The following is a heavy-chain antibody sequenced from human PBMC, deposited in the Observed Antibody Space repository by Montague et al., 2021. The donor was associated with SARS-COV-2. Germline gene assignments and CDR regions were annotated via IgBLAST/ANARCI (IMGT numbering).Heavy chain of an antibody. D-gene: IGHD3-10*01. CDR2: IYYSGTT. Sequence: SETLSLTCTVSGDSISSSSYYWGWIRPPPGKGLEWIGSIYYSGTTYYNPSLKSRVTISVDTSKNQFSLKLSSVTAADTAVYYCARHVRSLMVRGPDFDDWGQGTLVTVSS. J-gene: IGHJ4*02. CDR1: GDSISSSSYY. V-gene: IGHV4-39*01. CDR3: ARHVRSLMVRGPDFDD.